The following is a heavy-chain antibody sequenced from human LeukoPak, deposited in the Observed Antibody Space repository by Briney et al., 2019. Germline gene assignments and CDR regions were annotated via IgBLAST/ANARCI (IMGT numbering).Heavy chain of an antibody. CDR1: GFTFSNYG. Sequence: PGRSLRLSCAASGFTFSNYGRRWVRQAPGKGLEWVGVLSYDGSNKTSAASVTARFTISRDNSKKTLYLQMSSPRGEDTAVYYCAKDHLAGYSYGGYYFDYWGQGTLVTVSS. CDR3: AKDHLAGYSYGGYYFDY. D-gene: IGHD5-18*01. CDR2: LSYDGSNK. V-gene: IGHV3-30*18. J-gene: IGHJ4*02.